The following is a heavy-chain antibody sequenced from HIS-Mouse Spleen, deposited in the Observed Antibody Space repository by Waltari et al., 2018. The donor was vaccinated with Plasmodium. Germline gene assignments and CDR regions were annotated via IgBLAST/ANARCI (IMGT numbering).Heavy chain of an antibody. CDR2: MSSSSSYK. CDR1: GITFSSYS. J-gene: IGHJ4*02. CDR3: ARDHNWNYDY. Sequence: EVQLVASGGGLVKPGGSLRLSFAASGITFSSYSMNWVREAPGKGLGWVSSMSSSSSYKYYADSVKGRFTISRDNAKNSLYLQMNSLRAEDTAVYYCARDHNWNYDYWGQGTLVTVSS. D-gene: IGHD1-7*01. V-gene: IGHV3-21*01.